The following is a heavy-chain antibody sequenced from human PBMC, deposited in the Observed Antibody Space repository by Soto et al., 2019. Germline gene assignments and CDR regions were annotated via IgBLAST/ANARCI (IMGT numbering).Heavy chain of an antibody. CDR3: ARSWSGSYRFDY. CDR2: ISSSSSYI. D-gene: IGHD1-26*01. V-gene: IGHV3-21*01. J-gene: IGHJ4*02. Sequence: GGSLRLSCAASGFTFSSYSMNWVRQAPGKGLEWVSSISSSSSYIYYADSVKGRFTISRDNAKNSLYLQMNSLRAEDTAVYYCARSWSGSYRFDYWGQGTLVTVSS. CDR1: GFTFSSYS.